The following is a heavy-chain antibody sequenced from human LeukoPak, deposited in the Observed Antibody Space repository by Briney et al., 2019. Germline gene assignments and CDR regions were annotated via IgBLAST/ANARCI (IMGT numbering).Heavy chain of an antibody. V-gene: IGHV3-9*01. J-gene: IGHJ4*02. CDR1: GFTFSSYA. Sequence: GGSLRLSCAASGFTFSSYAMSWVRQAPGKGLEWVSGISWNSGSIGYADSVKGRFTISRDNAKNSLYLQMNSLRAEDTALYYRAKGMGQGSAWQYFDYWGQGTLVTVSS. D-gene: IGHD2-8*01. CDR3: AKGMGQGSAWQYFDY. CDR2: ISWNSGSI.